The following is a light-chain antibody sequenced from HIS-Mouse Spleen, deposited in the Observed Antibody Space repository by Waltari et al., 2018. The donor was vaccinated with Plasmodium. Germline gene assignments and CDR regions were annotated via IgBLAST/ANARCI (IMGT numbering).Light chain of an antibody. V-gene: IGLV2-23*01. CDR2: EAS. J-gene: IGLJ3*02. CDR1: SRYGGCYHL. Sequence: QSALTQPASVSVSPGQSITISCTRTSRYGGCYHLLSWYQQPPGKPPKLMIYEASKRPSGVSNRFSGSKSGNTASLTISGLQAEDEADYYCCSYAGSSTNWVFGGGTKLTVL. CDR3: CSYAGSSTNWV.